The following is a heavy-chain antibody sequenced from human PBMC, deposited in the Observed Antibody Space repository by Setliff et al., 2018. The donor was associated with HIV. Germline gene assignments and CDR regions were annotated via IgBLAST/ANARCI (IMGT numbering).Heavy chain of an antibody. CDR3: AADGTGGGYQQLVLPYYYYGMDV. Sequence: ASVKVSCKASGFTFTSSAVQWVRQARGQRLEWIGWIVVGSGNTNYAQKFLERVTITRDMSTSTAYMELSSLRSEDTAVYYCAADGTGGGYQQLVLPYYYYGMDVWGQGTTVTVSS. CDR1: GFTFTSSA. CDR2: IVVGSGNT. J-gene: IGHJ6*02. V-gene: IGHV1-58*01. D-gene: IGHD6-13*01.